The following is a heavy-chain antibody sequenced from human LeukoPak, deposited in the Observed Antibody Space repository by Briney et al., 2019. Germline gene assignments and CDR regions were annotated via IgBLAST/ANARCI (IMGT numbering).Heavy chain of an antibody. CDR1: GFTFSDYT. CDR3: ARQYDD. V-gene: IGHV3-21*01. Sequence: GGSLRLSCAASGFTFSDYTMNWVRQAPHKGLEWVSSISTRSINIFYADSVRGRFTVSRDNAKNSLYLQMNSLRAEDTAVYYCARQYDDWGQGTLVTASS. CDR2: ISTRSINI. J-gene: IGHJ4*02.